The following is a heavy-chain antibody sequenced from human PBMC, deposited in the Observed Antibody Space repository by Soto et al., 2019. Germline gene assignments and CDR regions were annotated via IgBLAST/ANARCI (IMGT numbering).Heavy chain of an antibody. J-gene: IGHJ4*02. D-gene: IGHD2-2*01. Sequence: QVQLVESGGGVVQPGRSLRLSCAASGFTFSSYGMHWVRQAPGKGLEWVAVISYDGSNKYYADSVKGRFTISRDNSKNTLVLQMNSLRAEDTAVYYCASQRQGSSFDCWGQGTLVTVSS. CDR3: ASQRQGSSFDC. CDR1: GFTFSSYG. CDR2: ISYDGSNK. V-gene: IGHV3-30*03.